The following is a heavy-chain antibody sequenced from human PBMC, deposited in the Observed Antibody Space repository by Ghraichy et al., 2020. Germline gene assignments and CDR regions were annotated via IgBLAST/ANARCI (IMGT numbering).Heavy chain of an antibody. CDR3: ARGRRGYSGATEDAFDI. Sequence: GESLNISCEASGYSFANYWIGWARHMPGKGLEWLGIIYPADSDTRYSQSFQGQVTISVDRSIDTAYLQWSSLMASDNAIYYCARGRRGYSGATEDAFDIWGQGTMVTVS. V-gene: IGHV5-51*01. CDR1: GYSFANYW. CDR2: IYPADSDT. D-gene: IGHD5-12*01. J-gene: IGHJ3*02.